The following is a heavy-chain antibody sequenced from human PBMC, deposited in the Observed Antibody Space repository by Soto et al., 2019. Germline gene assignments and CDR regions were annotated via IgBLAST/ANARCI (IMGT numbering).Heavy chain of an antibody. J-gene: IGHJ2*01. CDR2: ISAYNGNT. CDR1: GYTFTSYG. V-gene: IGHV1-18*01. D-gene: IGHD6-13*01. Sequence: ASVKVSCKASGYTFTSYGISWVRQAPGQGLEWMGWISAYNGNTNYAQKLRGRVTMTTDTSTSTAYMELRSLRSDDTAVYYCARDHEIAAAGTGYFDLWGRGTLVTVSS. CDR3: ARDHEIAAAGTGYFDL.